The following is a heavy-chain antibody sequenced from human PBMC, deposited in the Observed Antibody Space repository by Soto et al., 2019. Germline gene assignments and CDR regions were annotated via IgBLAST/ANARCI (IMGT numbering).Heavy chain of an antibody. CDR1: GFTFSSHW. CDR2: IKTDGSNT. D-gene: IGHD2-8*01. CDR3: ARGVPNHYGFDL. Sequence: EVQLVESGGGLVQPGGSRRVSCAASGFTFSSHWMHWVRQAPGKGLVWVSRIKTDGSNTNYADSVKGRFTISRDNAKSTVYLEMNSLRAEDTAVYYCARGVPNHYGFDLWGQGTMVTVSS. V-gene: IGHV3-74*01. J-gene: IGHJ3*01.